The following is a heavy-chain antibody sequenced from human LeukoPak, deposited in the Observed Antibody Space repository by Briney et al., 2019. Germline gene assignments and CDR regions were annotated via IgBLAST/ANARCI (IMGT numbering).Heavy chain of an antibody. CDR1: DGSITNND. J-gene: IGHJ5*02. D-gene: IGHD2-15*01. Sequence: SETLSLTCTVSDGSITNNDWSWVRQTPGKGLEFIGYVHYSGTTNYNPSLRSRVTISIDTSRKHFFLKLKSVTAADTAVYYCARDPSRSCAGGNCFSSWGQGTLVIVSS. CDR2: VHYSGTT. V-gene: IGHV4-59*01. CDR3: ARDPSRSCAGGNCFSS.